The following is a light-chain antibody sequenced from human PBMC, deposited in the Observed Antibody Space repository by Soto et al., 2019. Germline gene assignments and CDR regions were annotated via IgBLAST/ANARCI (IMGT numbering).Light chain of an antibody. CDR2: DAS. J-gene: IGKJ2*01. V-gene: IGKV1-39*01. CDR3: QQSYSTPYT. Sequence: DIQMTQSPSSLSASVGDRVTITCRASQSISSYLNWYQQKPGKAPKLLIYDASSLHSGVPSRFSGSVSGTDFTLTISSLQPEDFATYYCQQSYSTPYTFGQGTKLEIK. CDR1: QSISSY.